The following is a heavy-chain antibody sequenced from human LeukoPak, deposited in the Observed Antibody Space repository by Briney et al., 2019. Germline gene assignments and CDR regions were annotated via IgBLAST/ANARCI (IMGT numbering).Heavy chain of an antibody. Sequence: GGSLRLSCAASGFTFSDYYMSWIRQAPGKGLEWVSYISSSGSAIYYADSVKGRFTISRDNAKNSLYLQMNSLRAEDTAVYYCARAPAAAKTPRYYYDSSGYYDIWGQGTMVTVSS. J-gene: IGHJ3*02. D-gene: IGHD3-22*01. CDR3: ARAPAAAKTPRYYYDSSGYYDI. CDR2: ISSSGSAI. V-gene: IGHV3-11*01. CDR1: GFTFSDYY.